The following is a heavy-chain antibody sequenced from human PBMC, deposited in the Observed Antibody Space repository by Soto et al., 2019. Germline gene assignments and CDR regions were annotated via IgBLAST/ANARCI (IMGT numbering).Heavy chain of an antibody. CDR3: ARIQDCSSTSCYASDYGMDV. D-gene: IGHD2-2*01. V-gene: IGHV4-59*01. J-gene: IGHJ6*02. Sequence: SETLSLTCTVSGGSISSYYWSWIRQPPGKGLEWIGYIYYSGSTNYNPSLKSRVTISVDTSKNQFSLKLSSVTAADTAVYYCARIQDCSSTSCYASDYGMDVWGQGTTVTVSS. CDR1: GGSISSYY. CDR2: IYYSGST.